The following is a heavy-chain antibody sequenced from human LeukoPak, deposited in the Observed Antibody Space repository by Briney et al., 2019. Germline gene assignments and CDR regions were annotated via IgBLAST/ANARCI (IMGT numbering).Heavy chain of an antibody. CDR3: AKDRIIYGDYGDAFDI. D-gene: IGHD4-17*01. J-gene: IGHJ3*02. V-gene: IGHV3-21*01. Sequence: GGSLRLSCAASGHTFSSYRMNWVRQAPGKGLEWVSSISSSGNYIYYADSVKGRFTISRDNAKNSLYLQMNSLTAEDTAVYYCAKDRIIYGDYGDAFDIWGQGTMVTVSS. CDR1: GHTFSSYR. CDR2: ISSSGNYI.